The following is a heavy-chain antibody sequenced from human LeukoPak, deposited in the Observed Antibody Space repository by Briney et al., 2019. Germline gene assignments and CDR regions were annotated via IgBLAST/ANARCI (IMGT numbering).Heavy chain of an antibody. D-gene: IGHD5-18*01. CDR2: MKQDGSEI. Sequence: GGSLRLSCAASGFTFSSYWMSWVRQAPGKGLEWVANMKQDGSEIYYVDSVKGRFTISRDNSKNTLYLLMNSLRAEDTAVYYCARLGPRGYDHFDYWGQGTLVTVSS. V-gene: IGHV3-7*03. CDR3: ARLGPRGYDHFDY. J-gene: IGHJ4*02. CDR1: GFTFSSYW.